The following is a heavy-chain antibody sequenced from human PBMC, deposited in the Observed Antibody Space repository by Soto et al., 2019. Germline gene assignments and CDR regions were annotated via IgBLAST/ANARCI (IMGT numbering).Heavy chain of an antibody. J-gene: IGHJ5*02. V-gene: IGHV4-59*12. CDR3: ARECLHTIVVVVAATRRGFDP. Sequence: PSETLSLTCTVSGDSISSYNLAWIRQPPGKGLEWIGYFRSSGGTSYNPSLKSRVTISADASTNQFSLKLSSVTAADTAVYYCARECLHTIVVVVAATRRGFDPWGQGTLVTVSS. CDR1: GDSISSYN. D-gene: IGHD2-15*01. CDR2: FRSSGGT.